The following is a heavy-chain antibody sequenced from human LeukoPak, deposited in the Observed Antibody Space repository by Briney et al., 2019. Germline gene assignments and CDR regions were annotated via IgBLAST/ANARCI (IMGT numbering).Heavy chain of an antibody. Sequence: GGSLRLSCAASGFTFNGYWMHWVRQAPGKGLEWVSTISASGSSTYYADSVKGRFTISRDNSKNTLYLQMNSLRAEDTAVYYCAKRYDSGTFDYWGQGTLVTVSS. CDR2: ISASGSST. D-gene: IGHD3-10*01. CDR1: GFTFNGYW. J-gene: IGHJ4*02. CDR3: AKRYDSGTFDY. V-gene: IGHV3-23*01.